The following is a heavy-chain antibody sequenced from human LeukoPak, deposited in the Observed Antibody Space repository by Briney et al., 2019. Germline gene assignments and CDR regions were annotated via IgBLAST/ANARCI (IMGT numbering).Heavy chain of an antibody. D-gene: IGHD3-22*01. CDR3: AKARENYYDSSEYYWLDP. CDR2: INWNGGST. CDR1: GFTFDDYG. J-gene: IGHJ5*02. Sequence: GGSLRLSCAASGFTFDDYGMGWVRQAPGKGLEWVSGINWNGGSTGYADSVKGRFTISRDNAKNSLYLQMNSLRAEDTALYYCAKARENYYDSSEYYWLDPWGQGTLVTVSS. V-gene: IGHV3-20*04.